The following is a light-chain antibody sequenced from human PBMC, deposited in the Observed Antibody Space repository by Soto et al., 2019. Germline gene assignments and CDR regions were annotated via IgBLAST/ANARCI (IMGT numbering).Light chain of an antibody. V-gene: IGKV1-39*01. J-gene: IGKJ5*01. CDR1: QSIALS. Sequence: DIQITQSPSSLSASVGDTVTMTCLSSQSIALSVNWYQQKPGKAPKLLIYVAFTLESGVPSRFSGSGSGTEFTLTIRSLQPEDFATYYCQQSFRSPITFGQGTRLEIK. CDR2: VAF. CDR3: QQSFRSPIT.